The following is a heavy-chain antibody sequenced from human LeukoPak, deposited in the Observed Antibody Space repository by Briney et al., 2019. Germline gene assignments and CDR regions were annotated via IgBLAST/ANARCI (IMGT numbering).Heavy chain of an antibody. CDR3: ASSSSSNWYSP. V-gene: IGHV3-21*03. CDR2: ISSSSSYI. Sequence: GGSLRLSCAASGFTFSRYTMNWVRQAPGKGLEWVSSISSSSSYIYYADSVKGRFTISRDNAKKSVYLQMNSLRAEDTGVYYCASSSSSNWYSPWGQGTLVTVSS. CDR1: GFTFSRYT. J-gene: IGHJ5*02. D-gene: IGHD6-13*01.